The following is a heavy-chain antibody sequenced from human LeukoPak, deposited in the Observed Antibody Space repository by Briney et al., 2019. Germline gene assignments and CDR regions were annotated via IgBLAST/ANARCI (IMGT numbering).Heavy chain of an antibody. J-gene: IGHJ3*02. CDR1: GFTFSSYA. CDR3: AKGLAYCGGDCYPDAFDI. D-gene: IGHD2-21*02. V-gene: IGHV3-23*01. Sequence: GGSLRLSCAASGFTFSSYAMSWVRQAPGKGLEWVSAISGSGGSTYYADPVKGRFTISRDNSKNTLYLQMNSLRAEDTAVYYCAKGLAYCGGDCYPDAFDIWGRGTMVTVSS. CDR2: ISGSGGST.